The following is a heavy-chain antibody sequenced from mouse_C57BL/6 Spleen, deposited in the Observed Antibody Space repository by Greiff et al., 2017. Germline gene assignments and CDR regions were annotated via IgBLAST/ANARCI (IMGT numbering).Heavy chain of an antibody. CDR1: GYAFTNYL. J-gene: IGHJ4*01. D-gene: IGHD1-3*01. CDR3: ARSGGKGGMDY. CDR2: INPGSGGT. V-gene: IGHV1-54*01. Sequence: QVQLQQSGAELVRPGTSVKVSCKASGYAFTNYLIEWVKQRPGQGLEWIGVINPGSGGTNYNEKFQGKATLTADKSSSTAYMQLSSLTSEDSAVYFCARSGGKGGMDYWGQGTSVTVSS.